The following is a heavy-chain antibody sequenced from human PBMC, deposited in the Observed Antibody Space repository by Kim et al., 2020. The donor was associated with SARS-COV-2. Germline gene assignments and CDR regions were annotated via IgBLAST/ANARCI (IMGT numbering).Heavy chain of an antibody. V-gene: IGHV4-38-2*02. J-gene: IGHJ1*01. Sequence: SETLSLTCTVSGYSISSGYYWGWIRQPPGKGLEWIGSIYHSGSTYYNPSLKSRVTISVDTSKNQFSLKLSSVTAADTAVYYCARVYSSGWQYFQHWGQGTLVTVSS. CDR1: GYSISSGYY. CDR3: ARVYSSGWQYFQH. D-gene: IGHD6-19*01. CDR2: IYHSGST.